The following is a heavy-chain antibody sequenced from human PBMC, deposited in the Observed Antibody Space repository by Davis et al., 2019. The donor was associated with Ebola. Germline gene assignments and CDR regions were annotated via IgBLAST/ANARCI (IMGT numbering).Heavy chain of an antibody. CDR2: IGGGGDDT. CDR3: AKDSRGYNKPVDY. Sequence: GGSLRLSCAASGFTFNYYAMSWVRQAPGKGLEWVSLIGGGGDDTYYPDSVKGRFTISRDNSKNMLFLQMNSLRAEDTAVYYCAKDSRGYNKPVDYWGQGTLVTVSS. D-gene: IGHD3-10*01. V-gene: IGHV3-23*01. CDR1: GFTFNYYA. J-gene: IGHJ4*02.